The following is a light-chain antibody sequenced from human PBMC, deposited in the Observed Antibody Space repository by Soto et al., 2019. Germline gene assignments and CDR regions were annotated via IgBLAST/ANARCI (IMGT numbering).Light chain of an antibody. CDR1: QRVGAY. J-gene: IGKJ1*01. V-gene: IGKV1-39*01. CDR3: QQSHNTPLT. Sequence: DIQMTQSPCSLSASVGDRVTITCRASQRVGAYLNWYQQKPGKAPTLLIYSASELQRGVSSRFSGSGSGTDFTLTIRKLQPEDFAVYYCQQSHNTPLTFGQGTKVEI. CDR2: SAS.